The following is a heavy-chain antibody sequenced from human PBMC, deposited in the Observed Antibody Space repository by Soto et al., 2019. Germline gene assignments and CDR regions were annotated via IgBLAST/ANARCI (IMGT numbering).Heavy chain of an antibody. CDR3: ARVPTGKYGVWNY. CDR2: INPGGSIT. J-gene: IGHJ4*02. V-gene: IGHV3-74*01. Sequence: EEQLVESGGGLVQPGGSLRLSCAASGFTFSSYWMHWVRQAPGKGLVWVSRINPGGSITAYADSVKGRFTISRDNAKQTLYLQMNSLRGDDTAVYYCARVPTGKYGVWNYWGQGTLVTVSS. D-gene: IGHD2-8*01. CDR1: GFTFSSYW.